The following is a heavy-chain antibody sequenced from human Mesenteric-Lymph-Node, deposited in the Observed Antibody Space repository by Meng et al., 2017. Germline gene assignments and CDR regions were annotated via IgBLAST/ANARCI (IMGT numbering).Heavy chain of an antibody. D-gene: IGHD3-22*01. Sequence: HLVQSGTKVKTPADPVKDPCQTSGYTFTSHGINWVRQAPGQGLEWMGWISAYNGNTNYAQKLQGRVTMTTDTSTSTAYMELRSLRSDDTAVYYCARLLYYYDSSGFYEDDYFDYWGQGALVTVSS. CDR2: ISAYNGNT. J-gene: IGHJ4*02. CDR3: ARLLYYYDSSGFYEDDYFDY. V-gene: IGHV1-18*01. CDR1: GYTFTSHG.